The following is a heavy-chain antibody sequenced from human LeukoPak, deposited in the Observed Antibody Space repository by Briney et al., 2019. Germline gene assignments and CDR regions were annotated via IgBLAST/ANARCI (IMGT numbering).Heavy chain of an antibody. J-gene: IGHJ4*02. V-gene: IGHV4-38-2*01. CDR1: GYSISGGYH. CDR2: LYYSGSA. Sequence: PSETLSLTCAVSGYSISGGYHWGWIRQPPGKGLEWIGSLYYSGSAYHNPSLKGRVTMSLDTSKNQFSLRLSSVTAADTAVYYCARHRLFDTIGYYYDFDYWGQGTLVTVSS. CDR3: ARHRLFDTIGYYYDFDY. D-gene: IGHD3-22*01.